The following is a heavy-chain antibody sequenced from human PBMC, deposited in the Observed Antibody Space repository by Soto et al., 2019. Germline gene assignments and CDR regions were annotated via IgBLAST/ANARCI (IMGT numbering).Heavy chain of an antibody. V-gene: IGHV1-18*01. CDR1: GYTFTSYG. CDR3: AKDLAPGSYYSGPVDY. J-gene: IGHJ4*02. D-gene: IGHD1-26*01. Sequence: ASVKVSCKASGYTFTSYGISWVRQAPGQGLEWMGWISAYNGNTNYAQKLQGRVTMTTDTSTSTAYMELRSLRAEDTAVYYCAKDLAPGSYYSGPVDYWGQGTLVTVSS. CDR2: ISAYNGNT.